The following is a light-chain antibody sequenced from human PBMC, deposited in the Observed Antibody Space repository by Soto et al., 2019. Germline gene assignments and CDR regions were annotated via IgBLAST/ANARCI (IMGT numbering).Light chain of an antibody. CDR2: KAS. Sequence: DIQMTQSPSTLSASVGYRFTITCRASQSISSWLAWYQQKPGKAPKLLIYKASTLKSGVPSRFSGSGSGTEFTLTITSLQFEDFAVYYCQEYNDWRPITFGGGTTGDIK. V-gene: IGKV1-5*03. J-gene: IGKJ4*01. CDR1: QSISSW. CDR3: QEYNDWRPIT.